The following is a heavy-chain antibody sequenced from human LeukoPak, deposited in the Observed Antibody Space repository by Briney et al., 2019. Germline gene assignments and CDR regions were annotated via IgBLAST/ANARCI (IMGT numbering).Heavy chain of an antibody. J-gene: IGHJ6*03. D-gene: IGHD1-7*01. CDR1: GFTFTSSA. CDR3: ARAQTGTTSPYYYYYMDV. V-gene: IGHV1-58*02. Sequence: SVKVSCTASGFTFTSSAMQWVRQARGQRLEWIGWIVVGSGNTNYAQKFQERVTITRDMSTSTAYMELSSLRSEDTAVYYCARAQTGTTSPYYYYYMDVWGKGTTVTVSS. CDR2: IVVGSGNT.